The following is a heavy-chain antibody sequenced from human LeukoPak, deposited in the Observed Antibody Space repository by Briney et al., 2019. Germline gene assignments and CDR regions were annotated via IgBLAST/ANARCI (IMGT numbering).Heavy chain of an antibody. V-gene: IGHV3-74*01. Sequence: PGGSLRLSCAASGLTFSSYWMHWVRQAPGKGLVWVSHINTDGTSTSYADSVKGRFTISRDNAKNTLYLQMNSLRAEDTAVYYCARDYSGGSLPDYWGQGTLVTVSS. D-gene: IGHD2-21*01. CDR3: ARDYSGGSLPDY. CDR2: INTDGTST. CDR1: GLTFSSYW. J-gene: IGHJ4*02.